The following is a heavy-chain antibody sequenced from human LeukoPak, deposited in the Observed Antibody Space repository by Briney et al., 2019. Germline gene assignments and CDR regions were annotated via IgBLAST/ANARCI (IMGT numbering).Heavy chain of an antibody. D-gene: IGHD3-3*01. Sequence: SETLSLTCAVYGGSFSGYYWSWIRQPPGKGPEWIGEINHSGSTNYNPSLKSRVTISVDTSKNQFSLKLSSVTAADTAVYYCARVRSITIFGGVHFDYWGQGTLVTVSS. V-gene: IGHV4-34*01. CDR1: GGSFSGYY. J-gene: IGHJ4*02. CDR3: ARVRSITIFGGVHFDY. CDR2: INHSGST.